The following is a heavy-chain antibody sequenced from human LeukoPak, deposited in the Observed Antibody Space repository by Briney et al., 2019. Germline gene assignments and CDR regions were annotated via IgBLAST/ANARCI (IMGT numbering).Heavy chain of an antibody. CDR2: IYYSGST. CDR1: GGSISSYY. CDR3: ARIGVTMVRGANPPYYYYYGMDV. V-gene: IGHV4-59*08. D-gene: IGHD3-10*01. J-gene: IGHJ6*02. Sequence: SETLSLTCTVSGGSISSYYWSWIRQPPGKGLEWIGYIYYSGSTNYNPSLKSRVTISVDTSKNQFSLKLSSVTAADTAVYYCARIGVTMVRGANPPYYYYYGMDVWGQGTTVTVSS.